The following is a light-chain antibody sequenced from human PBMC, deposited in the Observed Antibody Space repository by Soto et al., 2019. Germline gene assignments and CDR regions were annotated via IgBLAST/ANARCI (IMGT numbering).Light chain of an antibody. CDR1: QSVSSSY. CDR3: QQYGSSPPWT. CDR2: AAS. J-gene: IGKJ1*01. V-gene: IGKV3-20*01. Sequence: EIVLTQSPGTLSLSPGERATLSCRASQSVSSSYLGWYQQKPGQAPRLLIYAASSRATGIPDRFSGSGSGTDFTLTISRLEPEDFAVYDCQQYGSSPPWTFGQGTKVEIK.